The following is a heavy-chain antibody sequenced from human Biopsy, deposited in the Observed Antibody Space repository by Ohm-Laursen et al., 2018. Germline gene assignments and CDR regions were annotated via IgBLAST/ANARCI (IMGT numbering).Heavy chain of an antibody. CDR2: FAPENGKT. Sequence: ASVKVSCKVSGYTLNELSMHWVRQVPGKGLEWMGGFAPENGKTVYAQNFQARVSLTEDTSTDTAYMEMRSLRSEDTAVYYCAADINVWNVNYWGQGTQVTVSS. J-gene: IGHJ4*02. CDR3: AADINVWNVNY. V-gene: IGHV1-24*01. D-gene: IGHD1-1*01. CDR1: GYTLNELS.